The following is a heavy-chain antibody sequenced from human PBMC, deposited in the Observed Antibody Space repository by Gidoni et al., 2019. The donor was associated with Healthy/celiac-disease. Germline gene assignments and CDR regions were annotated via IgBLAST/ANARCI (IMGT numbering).Heavy chain of an antibody. Sequence: GLEWIGEINHSGSTNYNPSLKSRVTISVDTSKNQFSLKLSSVTAADTAVYYCARGLWATYDFWSAKYGTVGGMDVWGQGTTVTVSS. D-gene: IGHD3-3*01. J-gene: IGHJ6*02. CDR2: INHSGST. V-gene: IGHV4-34*01. CDR3: ARGLWATYDFWSAKYGTVGGMDV.